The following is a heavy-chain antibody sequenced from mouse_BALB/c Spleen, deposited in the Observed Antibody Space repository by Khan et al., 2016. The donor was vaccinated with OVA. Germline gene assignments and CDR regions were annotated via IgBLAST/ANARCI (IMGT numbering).Heavy chain of an antibody. J-gene: IGHJ3*01. V-gene: IGHV1S81*02. CDR2: INPNNGGT. CDR1: GYTFSSYY. D-gene: IGHD2-10*02. Sequence: VQLQESGAELVKPGASVKLSCKASGYTFSSYYIYWVKQRPGQGLEWIGEINPNNGGTNFNEKFKTKATLTVDRSSNTAYTQLSSLTSEDSAVYYCTRSGYGSFAYWGQGTLVTVSA. CDR3: TRSGYGSFAY.